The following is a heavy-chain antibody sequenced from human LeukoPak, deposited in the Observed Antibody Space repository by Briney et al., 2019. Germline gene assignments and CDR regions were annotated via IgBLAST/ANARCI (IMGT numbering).Heavy chain of an antibody. CDR1: GFTFSSYS. Sequence: GGSLRLSCAASGFTFSSYSMNWVRQAPGKGLEWVSYISSSSSSTIYYADSVKGRFTISRDNAKNSLYLQMNSLRAEDTAVYYCARGPSNRYCSSTSCYPPFFYWGQGTLVTVSS. CDR3: ARGPSNRYCSSTSCYPPFFY. V-gene: IGHV3-48*01. D-gene: IGHD2-2*01. J-gene: IGHJ4*02. CDR2: ISSSSSSTI.